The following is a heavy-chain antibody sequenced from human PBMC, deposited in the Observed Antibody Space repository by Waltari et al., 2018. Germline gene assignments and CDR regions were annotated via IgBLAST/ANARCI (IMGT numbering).Heavy chain of an antibody. CDR3: ARSGIVLMVYAIPGAFDI. V-gene: IGHV1-69*01. CDR2: IIPILGTA. CDR1: GGTFSSYA. J-gene: IGHJ3*02. Sequence: QVQLVQSGAAVKKPGSSVKVSCKASGGTFSSYAISWVRQAPGQGLEWMGGIIPILGTANYAQKFQGRVTITADESTSTAYMELSSLRSEDTAVYYCARSGIVLMVYAIPGAFDIWGQGTMVTVSS. D-gene: IGHD2-8*01.